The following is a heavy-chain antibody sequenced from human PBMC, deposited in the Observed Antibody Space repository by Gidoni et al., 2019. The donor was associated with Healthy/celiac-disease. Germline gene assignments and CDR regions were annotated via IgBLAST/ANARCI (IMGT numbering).Heavy chain of an antibody. CDR3: ARAGGWELPADY. Sequence: QVQLVESGGGVVQPGRSLRLSCAASGFTFSSYGMHWVRQAPGKGLEGVAVIWYDGSNKYYADSVKGRFTISRDNSKNTLYLQMNSLRAEDTAVYYCARAGGWELPADYWGQGTLVTVSS. CDR2: IWYDGSNK. V-gene: IGHV3-33*01. J-gene: IGHJ4*02. CDR1: GFTFSSYG. D-gene: IGHD1-26*01.